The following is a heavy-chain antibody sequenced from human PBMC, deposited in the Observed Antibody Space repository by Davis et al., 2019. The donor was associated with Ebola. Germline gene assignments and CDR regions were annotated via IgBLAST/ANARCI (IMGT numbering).Heavy chain of an antibody. CDR2: INPSGGST. J-gene: IGHJ5*02. CDR1: GYTLTSYS. V-gene: IGHV1-46*01. D-gene: IGHD3-3*01. Sequence: AASVTVSCKASGYTLTSYSMHWVRQAPGQGLEWMGIINPSGGSTSYGQKFQGRVSMTRDPSTSTVYMALSSLRSEDTAVYYCARNSGGDFWSGYPNWFDPWGQGTLVTVSS. CDR3: ARNSGGDFWSGYPNWFDP.